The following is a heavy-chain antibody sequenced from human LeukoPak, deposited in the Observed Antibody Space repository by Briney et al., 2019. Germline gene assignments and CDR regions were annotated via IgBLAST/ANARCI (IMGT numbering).Heavy chain of an antibody. CDR2: ISSSSSTI. CDR3: ARVHAFDI. J-gene: IGHJ3*02. Sequence: PGGSLRLSCAASGFTFSSYSMNWVRQAPGKGLEWVSYISSSSSTIYYADSVKGRFTISRDNAKNSLYLQMNSLRAEDTAVYYCARVHAFDIWGQGTWSPSLQ. CDR1: GFTFSSYS. V-gene: IGHV3-48*04.